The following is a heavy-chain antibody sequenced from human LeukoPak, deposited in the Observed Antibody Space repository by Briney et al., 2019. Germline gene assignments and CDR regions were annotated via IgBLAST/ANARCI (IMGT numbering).Heavy chain of an antibody. CDR2: IYYTGNT. CDR1: GVSISSSNSY. V-gene: IGHV4-39*01. Sequence: SETLSLTCTVSGVSISSSNSYWGWIRQPPGKGLEWIGSIYYTGNTYHNASLKSQVSISIDASKNQFSLNLTSVTAADTSVYYCARQTGSGLFILPGGQGTLVTVSS. D-gene: IGHD3/OR15-3a*01. J-gene: IGHJ4*02. CDR3: ARQTGSGLFILP.